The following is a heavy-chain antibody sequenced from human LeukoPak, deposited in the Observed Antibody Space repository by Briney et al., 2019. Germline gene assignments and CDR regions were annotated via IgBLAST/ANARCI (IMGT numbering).Heavy chain of an antibody. D-gene: IGHD3-10*01. V-gene: IGHV3-9*03. CDR1: GFTFSPYW. Sequence: GGSLSLSCAASGFTFSPYWIHWVGQAPGKGLEWVSGISWNSGSIGYADSVKGRFTISRDNAKNSLYLQMNSLRAEDMALYYCAKDMSPYGSGSYYVGGFDYWGQGTLVTVSS. CDR3: AKDMSPYGSGSYYVGGFDY. CDR2: ISWNSGSI. J-gene: IGHJ4*02.